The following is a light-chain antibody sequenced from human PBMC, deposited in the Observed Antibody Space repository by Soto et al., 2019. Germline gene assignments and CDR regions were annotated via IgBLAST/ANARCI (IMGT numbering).Light chain of an antibody. V-gene: IGKV3-11*01. Sequence: EIVLTQSPATLSLSPGDRATLSCRASQSVGNDLVWYHQKRGQAPRVLIYYASNRATGIPARFSGSGSGTDFTLTISGLEPEHFAFYYCQQRNSWPPTFGGGTRVEIK. CDR2: YAS. J-gene: IGKJ4*01. CDR3: QQRNSWPPT. CDR1: QSVGND.